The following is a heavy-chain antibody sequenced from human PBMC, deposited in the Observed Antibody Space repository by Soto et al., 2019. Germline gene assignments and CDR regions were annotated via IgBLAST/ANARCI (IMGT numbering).Heavy chain of an antibody. V-gene: IGHV1-69*13. CDR3: ALWVPGAGGMDV. J-gene: IGHJ6*02. D-gene: IGHD1-26*01. Sequence: SVKVSCKASGGTFSSYAISWVRQAPGQGLEWMGGIIPIFGTANYAQKFQGRVTITADESTSTAYMELSSLRSEDTAVYYCALWVPGAGGMDVWGQGTTVTVSS. CDR1: GGTFSSYA. CDR2: IIPIFGTA.